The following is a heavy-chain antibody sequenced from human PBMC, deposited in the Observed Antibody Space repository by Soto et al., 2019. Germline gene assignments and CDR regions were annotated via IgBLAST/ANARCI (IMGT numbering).Heavy chain of an antibody. CDR2: ISSNGGST. D-gene: IGHD4-4*01. CDR3: ASSRDGYSFDY. CDR1: GFTFSNYA. Sequence: LRLSCAASGFTFSNYAMHWVRRAPGKGLEYVSTISSNGGSTYYASSVKGRFTISRDNSKNTLYLQMGSLRAEDMAVYYCASSRDGYSFDYWGQGTLVTVSS. V-gene: IGHV3-64*01. J-gene: IGHJ4*02.